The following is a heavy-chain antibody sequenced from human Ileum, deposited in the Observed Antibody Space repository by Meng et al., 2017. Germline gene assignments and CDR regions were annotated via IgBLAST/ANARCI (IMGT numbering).Heavy chain of an antibody. D-gene: IGHD3-10*01. CDR1: GFTFSNYA. J-gene: IGHJ4*02. CDR2: ISDSGGNT. Sequence: GQLVDSGGCLVQAGGSLSLSCGASGFTFSNYAMTWVRQAPGKGLEWVSTISDSGGNTDYADSVKGRFTISRDNAKNTLYLQMNSLRAEDTAVYYCARDWFFDYWGQGTLVTVSS. V-gene: IGHV3-23*04. CDR3: ARDWFFDY.